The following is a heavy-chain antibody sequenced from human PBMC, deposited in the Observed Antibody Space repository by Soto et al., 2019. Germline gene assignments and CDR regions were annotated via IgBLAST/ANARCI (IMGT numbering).Heavy chain of an antibody. CDR3: ARVDLGFWSGYYSPLYYYYGMDV. D-gene: IGHD3-3*01. J-gene: IGHJ6*02. CDR2: IYPGDSDT. CDR1: GYSFTSYW. V-gene: IGHV5-51*01. Sequence: GESLKISCKGSGYSFTSYWIGWVRQMPGKGLEWMGIIYPGDSDTRYSPSFQGQVTISADKSISTAYLQWSSLKASDTAMYYCARVDLGFWSGYYSPLYYYYGMDVWGQGTTVTVSS.